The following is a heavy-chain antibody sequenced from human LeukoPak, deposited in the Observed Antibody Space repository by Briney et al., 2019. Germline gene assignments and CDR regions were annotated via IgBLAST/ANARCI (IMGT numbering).Heavy chain of an antibody. J-gene: IGHJ4*02. D-gene: IGHD3-22*01. CDR3: ARLFPGQDDSSGWSTYYFDY. CDR2: ISSDGSTT. Sequence: PGGSLRLSCAASGFTFSNYWMHWVRQAPGNGLVWVSRISSDGSTTTYADSVKGRFTISRDNAKNTLYLQMNSLRAEDTAVYYCARLFPGQDDSSGWSTYYFDYWGQGTLVTVSS. V-gene: IGHV3-74*01. CDR1: GFTFSNYW.